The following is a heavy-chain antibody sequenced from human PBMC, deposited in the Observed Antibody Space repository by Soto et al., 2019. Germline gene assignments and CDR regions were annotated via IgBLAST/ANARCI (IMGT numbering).Heavy chain of an antibody. D-gene: IGHD2-2*01. J-gene: IGHJ6*02. CDR3: ARVEHRSSTSCYGEDGMDV. Sequence: SQTLSLTCAISGYSVSSNSATWNRIRQSPSRGLEWLGRTYYRSKWYNDYAVSVKSRITINPDTSKNQFSLQLNSVTPEDTAGYYCARVEHRSSTSCYGEDGMDVWGQGTAVTV. CDR1: GYSVSSNSAT. V-gene: IGHV6-1*01. CDR2: TYYRSKWYN.